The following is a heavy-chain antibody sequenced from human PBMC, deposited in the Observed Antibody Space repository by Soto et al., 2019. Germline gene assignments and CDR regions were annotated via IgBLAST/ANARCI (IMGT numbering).Heavy chain of an antibody. V-gene: IGHV3-15*07. D-gene: IGHD2-2*01. CDR1: GFTFSNAW. J-gene: IGHJ6*02. CDR2: IKSKTDGGTT. Sequence: GGSLRLSCAASGFTFSNAWMNWVRQAPGKGLEWVGRIKSKTDGGTTDYAAPVKGRFTISRDDSKNKLYLQMNSLKTEDTAVYYCTTERPTPGFPPSSYYYYGMDVWGQGTTVTVSS. CDR3: TTERPTPGFPPSSYYYYGMDV.